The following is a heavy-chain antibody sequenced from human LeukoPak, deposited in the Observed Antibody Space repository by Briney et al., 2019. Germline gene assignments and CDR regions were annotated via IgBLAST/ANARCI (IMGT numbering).Heavy chain of an antibody. D-gene: IGHD3-10*01. Sequence: ASVKVSCKASGYTFTGYYMNWVRQAPGQGLEWMGWINPHSGGTNFAENFQGRVTMTRDTSISTAYMELSSLRSDDTAVYYCARGGDGSGSYNAEGDYWGQGTLVTVSS. V-gene: IGHV1-2*02. CDR3: ARGGDGSGSYNAEGDY. CDR2: INPHSGGT. CDR1: GYTFTGYY. J-gene: IGHJ4*02.